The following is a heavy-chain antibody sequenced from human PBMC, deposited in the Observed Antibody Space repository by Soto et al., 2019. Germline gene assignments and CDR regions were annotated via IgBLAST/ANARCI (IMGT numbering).Heavy chain of an antibody. Sequence: GASVKVSCTASGYTFTSSGSSWVRQAPVQGREWLGWSSAYNGNTNYAKTLQGRVTMTTDTSTSTAYMELRSLRSYDTAVYCCARDPRDLRDFWSGYPYYYSYYVMDGWGQATTVTVSS. CDR1: GYTFTSSG. J-gene: IGHJ6*02. D-gene: IGHD3-3*01. V-gene: IGHV1-18*04. CDR2: SSAYNGNT. CDR3: ARDPRDLRDFWSGYPYYYSYYVMDG.